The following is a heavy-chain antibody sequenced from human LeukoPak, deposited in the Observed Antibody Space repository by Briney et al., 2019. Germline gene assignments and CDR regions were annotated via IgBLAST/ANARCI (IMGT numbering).Heavy chain of an antibody. CDR2: INHSGST. Sequence: SETLSLTCAVYGGSFSGYYWSWIRQPPGKGLEWIGEINHSGSTNYNPSLKSRVTISVDTSKNQFSLKLSSVTAADTAVYYCARGWGYSYVMDVWGKGTTVTVSS. V-gene: IGHV4-34*01. D-gene: IGHD5-18*01. J-gene: IGHJ6*03. CDR1: GGSFSGYY. CDR3: ARGWGYSYVMDV.